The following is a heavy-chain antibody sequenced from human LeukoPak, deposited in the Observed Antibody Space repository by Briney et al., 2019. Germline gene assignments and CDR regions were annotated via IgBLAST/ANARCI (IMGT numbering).Heavy chain of an antibody. D-gene: IGHD2-2*01. CDR2: INPSGGST. J-gene: IGHJ6*02. Sequence: ASVKVSCKASGYTFTIYYMHWVRQAPGQGLEWMGIINPSGGSTSYAQKFQGRVTMTRDTSTSTVYMELSSLRSEDTAVYYCASPVVPAAVTPYYNYYGMDVWGQGTTVTVSS. CDR3: ASPVVPAAVTPYYNYYGMDV. V-gene: IGHV1-46*01. CDR1: GYTFTIYY.